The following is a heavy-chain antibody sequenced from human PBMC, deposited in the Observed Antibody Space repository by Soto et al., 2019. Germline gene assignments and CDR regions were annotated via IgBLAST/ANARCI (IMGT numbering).Heavy chain of an antibody. CDR1: GGSSRGYS. CDR2: INHSGST. CDR3: GRSGPVRGVAAPPVPFWYFDL. J-gene: IGHJ2*01. Sequence: KTSETLSPTCALHGGSSRGYSWSWIRQPPGKGLEWIGEINHSGSTNYKPSLKSRVTISVDTSQNQLSMKLSSVTAADTGVFYCGRSGPVRGVAAPPVPFWYFDLWGRGTLVTVSS. V-gene: IGHV4-34*01. D-gene: IGHD6-6*01.